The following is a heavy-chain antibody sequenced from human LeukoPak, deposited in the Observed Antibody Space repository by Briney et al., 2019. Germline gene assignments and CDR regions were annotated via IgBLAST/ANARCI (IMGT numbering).Heavy chain of an antibody. D-gene: IGHD2-21*02. Sequence: GESLKISCKGSGYSFTSYWIVWVRQMPGKGLEWMGIIYPGDSDTRYSPSFQGQVTISADKSISTAYLHWSSLKASDTAMYYCARHSLGGGDCCRIDYWGQGTLVTVSS. CDR2: IYPGDSDT. CDR1: GYSFTSYW. V-gene: IGHV5-51*01. CDR3: ARHSLGGGDCCRIDY. J-gene: IGHJ4*02.